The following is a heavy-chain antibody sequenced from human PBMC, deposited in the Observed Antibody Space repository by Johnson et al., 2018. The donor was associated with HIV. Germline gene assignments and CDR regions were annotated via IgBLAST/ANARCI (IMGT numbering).Heavy chain of an antibody. D-gene: IGHD4-17*01. CDR2: ISYDGSNK. CDR3: ARELEFGDLRKNDAFDI. Sequence: QVQLVESGGGLVQPGRSLRLSCAASGFTFSSYAMHWVRQAPGKGLEWVAVISYDGSNKYYAASVKGRFTISRDNSKNTLYLQMNSLRAEDTAVYYCARELEFGDLRKNDAFDIWGQGTMVTVSS. CDR1: GFTFSSYA. J-gene: IGHJ3*02. V-gene: IGHV3-30-3*01.